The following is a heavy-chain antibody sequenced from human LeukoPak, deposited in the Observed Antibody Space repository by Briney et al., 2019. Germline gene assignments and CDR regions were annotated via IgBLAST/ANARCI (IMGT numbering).Heavy chain of an antibody. J-gene: IGHJ4*02. D-gene: IGHD1-26*01. CDR1: GFTFNNFA. CDR2: IHSDGRSK. CDR3: AKDLDGSYCVEF. Sequence: GGSLRLSCAASGFTFNNFAIHWVRQAPGKGPEWVAVIHSDGRSKYYADSLKGRFTISRDNSKNTLYLQMNSLRSEDTALYYCAKDLDGSYCVEFGGQGTPVTVSS. V-gene: IGHV3-30*02.